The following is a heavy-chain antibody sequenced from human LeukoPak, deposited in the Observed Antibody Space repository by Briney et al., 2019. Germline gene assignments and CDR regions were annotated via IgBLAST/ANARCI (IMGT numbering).Heavy chain of an antibody. CDR3: AKDRVTVTSFSISDY. CDR1: GFTFSSYA. Sequence: GGSLRLSCAASGFTFSSYAMSWVRQAPGKGLEWVSAISGSGGSTYYADSVKGRFTISRDNSKNTLYLQMNSLRAEDTAVYYCAKDRVTVTSFSISDYWGQGTLVTVPS. CDR2: ISGSGGST. D-gene: IGHD4-17*01. V-gene: IGHV3-23*01. J-gene: IGHJ4*02.